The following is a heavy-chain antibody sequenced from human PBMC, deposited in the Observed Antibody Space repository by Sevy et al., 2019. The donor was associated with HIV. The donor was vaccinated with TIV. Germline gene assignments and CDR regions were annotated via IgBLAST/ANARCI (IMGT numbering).Heavy chain of an antibody. J-gene: IGHJ5*02. D-gene: IGHD6-19*01. V-gene: IGHV3-21*01. CDR3: ATDYNSGWRKLNLFDP. CDR1: GFTFSTYS. Sequence: GGSLRLSCAASGFTFSTYSMNWVRQAPGKGLEWVSSISSTSSYIDYAYSVKGRFTISRDNAKNSLYLQMNNLRAEDTAVYYCATDYNSGWRKLNLFDPWGQGTLVTVSS. CDR2: ISSTSSYI.